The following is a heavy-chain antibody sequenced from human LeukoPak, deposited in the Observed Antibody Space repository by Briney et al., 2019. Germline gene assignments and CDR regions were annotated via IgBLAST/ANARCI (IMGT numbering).Heavy chain of an antibody. CDR2: ISYDGSNK. V-gene: IGHV3-30-3*01. D-gene: IGHD6-19*01. J-gene: IGHJ3*02. Sequence: PGRSLRLSCAASGFTFSSYAMHWVRQAPGKGLEWVAVISYDGSNKYYADSVKGRFTISRDNSKNTLYLQMNSLRAEDTAVYYCATPLGVAGTGSAFDIRGQGTMVTVSS. CDR3: ATPLGVAGTGSAFDI. CDR1: GFTFSSYA.